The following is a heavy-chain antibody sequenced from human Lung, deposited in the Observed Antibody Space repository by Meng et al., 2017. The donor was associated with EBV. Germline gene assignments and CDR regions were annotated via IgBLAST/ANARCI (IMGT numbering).Heavy chain of an antibody. CDR3: ARDISQSGSFHKF. J-gene: IGHJ4*02. CDR1: GDSVNSGTYY. D-gene: IGHD1-26*01. CDR2: IYSSGST. Sequence: QVHLQESGPGLVKPSETLSLTCSVSGDSVNSGTYYWSWIRRPPGKGLEWVGYIYSSGSTNYNPSLESRAAISMDTSKNQFSLRLTSVTAADTAVYYCARDISQSGSFHKFWGQGTLVTVSS. V-gene: IGHV4-61*01.